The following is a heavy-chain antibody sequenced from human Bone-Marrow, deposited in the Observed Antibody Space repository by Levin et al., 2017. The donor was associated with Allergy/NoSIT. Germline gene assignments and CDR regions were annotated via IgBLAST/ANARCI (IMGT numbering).Heavy chain of an antibody. J-gene: IGHJ4*02. Sequence: GGSLRLSCAASGFTFRIYGIHWVRQAPGKGLEWVALIWNDGSQQKYADSVKGRFTTSRDNSKSTVFLQMNSLRADDTAGYFCARVSGSGSGYYDFWGQGALVTVSS. CDR1: GFTFRIYG. V-gene: IGHV3-33*01. CDR2: IWNDGSQQ. CDR3: ARVSGSGSGYYDF. D-gene: IGHD3-10*01.